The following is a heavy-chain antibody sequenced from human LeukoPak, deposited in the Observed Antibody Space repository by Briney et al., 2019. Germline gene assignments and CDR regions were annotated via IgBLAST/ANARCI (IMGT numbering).Heavy chain of an antibody. CDR1: GFSFSSYS. V-gene: IGHV3-48*02. Sequence: GGSLRLSCEASGFSFSSYSMKWVRQTPGKGLEWISYIRSNSEVKFYADSVKGRFTISRDDGKNSLYLHMNSLRDEDTAVYYCARGRQLTARSALDVWGRGTTVVVSS. CDR3: ARGRQLTARSALDV. J-gene: IGHJ6*02. CDR2: IRSNSEVK. D-gene: IGHD1-1*01.